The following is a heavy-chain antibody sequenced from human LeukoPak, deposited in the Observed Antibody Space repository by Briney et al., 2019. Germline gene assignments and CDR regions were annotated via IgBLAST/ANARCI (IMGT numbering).Heavy chain of an antibody. CDR3: ARDRSPYDIRRFDP. CDR1: GFTFSSYS. J-gene: IGHJ5*02. V-gene: IGHV3-21*01. D-gene: IGHD3-9*01. Sequence: PGGSLRLSCAASGFTFSSYSMNWVRQAPGKGLEWVSSISSSSSYIYYADSVKGRFTISRDNAKNSLYLQMNSLRAEDTAVYYCARDRSPYDIRRFDPWGQGTLVTVSS. CDR2: ISSSSSYI.